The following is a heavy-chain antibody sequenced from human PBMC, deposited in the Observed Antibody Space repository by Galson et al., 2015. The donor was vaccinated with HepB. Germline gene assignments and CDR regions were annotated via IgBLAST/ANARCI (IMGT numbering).Heavy chain of an antibody. CDR2: ISWNSGSI. CDR3: AKDMGTSREVDMVV. V-gene: IGHV3-9*01. Sequence: SLRLSCAASGFTFDDYAMHWVRQAPGKGLEWVSGISWNSGSIGYADSVKGRFTISRDNAKNSLYLQMNSLRAEDAALYYCAKDMGTSREVDMVVWGQADTVTV. D-gene: IGHD1-1*01. CDR1: GFTFDDYA. J-gene: IGHJ6*02.